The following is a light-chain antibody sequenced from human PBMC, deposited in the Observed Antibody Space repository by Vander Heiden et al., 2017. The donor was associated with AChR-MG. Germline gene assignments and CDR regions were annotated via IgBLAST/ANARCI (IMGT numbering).Light chain of an antibody. CDR2: ATS. J-gene: IGKJ2*01. CDR3: QQYDSAPYT. V-gene: IGKV1-NL1*01. CDR1: QDIANS. Sequence: DIQMTQSPSSLSASVGDRVIITCRASQDIANSVVWYQQKPGKAPKLLLYATSSLDSGVPSRSSGSGSGTDYTLTISSLQPEDFASYYCQQYDSAPYTFGQGTKLEI.